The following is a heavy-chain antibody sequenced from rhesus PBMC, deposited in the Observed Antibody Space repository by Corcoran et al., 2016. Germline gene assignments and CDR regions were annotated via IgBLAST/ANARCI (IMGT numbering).Heavy chain of an antibody. CDR3: ARYTDYGSSSLLGY. J-gene: IGHJ4*01. D-gene: IGHD4-29*01. CDR2: INGNSGST. CDR1: GGSISSYW. Sequence: QLQLQESGPGLVKPSETLSLTCAVSGGSISSYWWSWIRQPPGKGLEWIGEINGNSGSTNYNPSRKSRITISQDASQNQFSLKLSSVTAADTAVYYCARYTDYGSSSLLGYWGQGVLVTVSS. V-gene: IGHV4-80*01.